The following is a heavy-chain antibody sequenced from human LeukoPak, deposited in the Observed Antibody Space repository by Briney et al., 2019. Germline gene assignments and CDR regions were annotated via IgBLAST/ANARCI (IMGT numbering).Heavy chain of an antibody. CDR2: ITSSSNYI. Sequence: GGSLRLSCAASGFTFSSFSMNWVRQAPGKGLEWVSSITSSSNYIYYANSVRGRFTISRDNAKNSLYLQMNSLRAEDTAVYYCARDLRLWGQGTLVTVSS. CDR3: ARDLRL. CDR1: GFTFSSFS. J-gene: IGHJ4*02. V-gene: IGHV3-21*01.